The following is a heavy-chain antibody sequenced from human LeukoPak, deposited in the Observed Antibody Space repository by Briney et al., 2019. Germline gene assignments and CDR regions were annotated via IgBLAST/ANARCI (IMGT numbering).Heavy chain of an antibody. Sequence: GGSLRLSCAASGFTFSSYGMHWVRQAPGKGLEWVGRIKSKTDGGATHYAAPVNGSFTISRDDSKTTLYLQMDSLKTEDTAVYYCTTIAAAGQYDYWGQGTLVTVSS. CDR1: GFTFSSYG. V-gene: IGHV3-15*01. J-gene: IGHJ4*02. D-gene: IGHD6-13*01. CDR2: IKSKTDGGAT. CDR3: TTIAAAGQYDY.